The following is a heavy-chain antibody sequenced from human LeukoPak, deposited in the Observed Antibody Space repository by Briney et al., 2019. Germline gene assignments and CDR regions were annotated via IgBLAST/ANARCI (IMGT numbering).Heavy chain of an antibody. CDR3: ARRRYSYGPARLDY. CDR2: TYYRSQWYN. D-gene: IGHD5-18*01. J-gene: IGHJ4*02. CDR1: GDSVSSNTAA. Sequence: PSQTLSLTCAISGDSVSSNTAAWNWIRQSPSRGLEWLGRTYYRSQWYNGYAVSVKSRITINPDTSKNQFSLQLNSVTPEDTAVYYCARRRYSYGPARLDYWGQGTLVTVSS. V-gene: IGHV6-1*01.